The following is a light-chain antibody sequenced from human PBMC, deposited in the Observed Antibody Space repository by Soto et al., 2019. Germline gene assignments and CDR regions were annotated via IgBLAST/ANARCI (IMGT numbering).Light chain of an antibody. CDR2: DAS. Sequence: DVQMTQSPSSLSASVGDSITITCRASQSISSYLNWYQVKPGKAPKLLIYDASDLETGVPSRFSGSGSGTDFTFTINSLQPEDIATYYCQQYDNLPLTFGGGTKVDIK. CDR3: QQYDNLPLT. V-gene: IGKV1-33*01. CDR1: QSISSY. J-gene: IGKJ4*01.